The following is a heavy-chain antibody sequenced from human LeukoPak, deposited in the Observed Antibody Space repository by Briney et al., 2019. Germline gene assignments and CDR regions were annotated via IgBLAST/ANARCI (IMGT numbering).Heavy chain of an antibody. J-gene: IGHJ6*03. Sequence: SETLSLTCTVSGGSISSSSYYWGWIRQPPGKGLEWIGSIYYSGSTYYNPSLKSRVTISVDTSKNQFSLKLSSVTAADTAVYYCARDRRYYDILTGYRYYYMDVWGKGTTVTVSS. V-gene: IGHV4-39*07. CDR1: GGSISSSSYY. D-gene: IGHD3-9*01. CDR3: ARDRRYYDILTGYRYYYMDV. CDR2: IYYSGST.